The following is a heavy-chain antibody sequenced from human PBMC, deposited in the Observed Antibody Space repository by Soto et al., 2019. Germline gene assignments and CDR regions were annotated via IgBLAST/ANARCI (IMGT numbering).Heavy chain of an antibody. J-gene: IGHJ4*02. CDR2: ITGGNT. V-gene: IGHV3-23*01. D-gene: IGHD3-3*01. CDR3: AKDKERGGYDSDFDS. Sequence: EVQLLESGGGLIQPGGSLRLSCEASGFTFGTYGMGWVRQAPGKGLEWVSTITGGNTYYAASVRGRFTISRDNYKSTLYLQMSSLRAEDTALYYCAKDKERGGYDSDFDSWGQGTLVTVSS. CDR1: GFTFGTYG.